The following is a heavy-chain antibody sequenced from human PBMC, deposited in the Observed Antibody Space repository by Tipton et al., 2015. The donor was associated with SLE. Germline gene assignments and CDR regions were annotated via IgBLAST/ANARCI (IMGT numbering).Heavy chain of an antibody. D-gene: IGHD1-7*01. V-gene: IGHV4-61*02. CDR1: GGSISSGSYY. CDR2: IYTSGST. J-gene: IGHJ4*02. Sequence: TLSLTCTVSGGSISSGSYYWSWIRQPAGKGLEWIGRIYTSGSTNYNPSLKSRVTISVDTSKNQFSLKLSSVTAADTAVYYCAGGFPQPNWNYEPFDYWGQGTLVTVSS. CDR3: AGGFPQPNWNYEPFDY.